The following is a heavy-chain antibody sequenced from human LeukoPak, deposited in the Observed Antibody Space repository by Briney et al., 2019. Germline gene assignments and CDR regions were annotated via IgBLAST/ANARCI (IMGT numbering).Heavy chain of an antibody. D-gene: IGHD2-2*01. J-gene: IGHJ5*02. CDR2: IIPIFGTA. CDR3: ASTQTVSFVVVPAFNWFDP. Sequence: SVKVSCKASGGTFSSYAISWVRQAPGQGLEWMGGIIPIFGTANYAQKFQGRVTIAADESTSTAYMELSSLRSEDTAVYYCASTQTVSFVVVPAFNWFDPWGQGTLVTVSS. CDR1: GGTFSSYA. V-gene: IGHV1-69*13.